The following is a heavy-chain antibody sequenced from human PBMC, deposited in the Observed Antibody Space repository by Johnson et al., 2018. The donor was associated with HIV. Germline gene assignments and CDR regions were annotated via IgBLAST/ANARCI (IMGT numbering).Heavy chain of an antibody. D-gene: IGHD5-18*01. CDR3: ARDGRDMVTRGAFDI. CDR2: IFSVGNT. V-gene: IGHV3-66*02. Sequence: VQLVESGGALVQPGGSLRLSCAASGITVSSNYMSWVRQAPGKGLEWGSVIFSVGNTYYTDSVRGRFTISRDNSNNMVYLQMNSLRPEDTAVYYCARDGRDMVTRGAFDIWGQGTVVTVSS. J-gene: IGHJ3*02. CDR1: GITVSSNY.